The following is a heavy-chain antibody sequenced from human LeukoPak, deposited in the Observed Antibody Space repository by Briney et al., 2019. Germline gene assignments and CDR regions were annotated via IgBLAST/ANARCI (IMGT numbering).Heavy chain of an antibody. CDR1: GYSISSGYY. CDR3: ARVPSGSYGRFHY. J-gene: IGHJ4*02. CDR2: IYHSGST. Sequence: SETLSLTCTVSGYSISSGYYCGWIRQPPGKGLEWIGSIYHSGSTYYNPSLKSRVTISLDTSKNQFSLKLSSVTAADTAIYYCARVPSGSYGRFHYWGQGTLVTVSS. V-gene: IGHV4-38-2*02. D-gene: IGHD1-26*01.